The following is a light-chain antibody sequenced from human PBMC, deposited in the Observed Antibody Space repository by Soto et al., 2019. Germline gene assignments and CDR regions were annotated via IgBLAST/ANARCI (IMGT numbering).Light chain of an antibody. Sequence: EIVLTQSPGTLSLSPGERATLSCRASQSLYNNYLAWYQQRPGQAPRVLFYAASSRPTGVPDRFSGSASGTDFTLTINRLEPEDYAVYYCHQYGISPWTLGQGTSVEI. CDR3: HQYGISPWT. CDR2: AAS. CDR1: QSLYNNY. J-gene: IGKJ1*01. V-gene: IGKV3-20*01.